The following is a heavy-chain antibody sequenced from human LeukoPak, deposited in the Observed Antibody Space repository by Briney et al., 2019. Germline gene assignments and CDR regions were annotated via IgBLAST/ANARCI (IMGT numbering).Heavy chain of an antibody. Sequence: PGGSPRLSCAASGFTFSSYAMHWVRQAPGKGLEYVSAISSNGGSTYYANSVKGRFTISRDNSKNTLYLQMGSLRAEDMAVYYCARANVDTAMVPGYGMDVWGQGTTVTVSS. J-gene: IGHJ6*02. CDR2: ISSNGGST. V-gene: IGHV3-64*01. CDR1: GFTFSSYA. D-gene: IGHD5-18*01. CDR3: ARANVDTAMVPGYGMDV.